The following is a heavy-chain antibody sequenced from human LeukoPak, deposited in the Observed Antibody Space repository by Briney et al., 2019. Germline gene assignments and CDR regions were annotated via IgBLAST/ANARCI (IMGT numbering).Heavy chain of an antibody. CDR2: ISGSGAGT. CDR3: AKLGGWYYYYGVDV. CDR1: GFTFSSYA. Sequence: GGSLRLSCAASGFTFSSYAMTWVRQAPGKGLEWVSGISGSGAGTYYADSVKGRFTISRDNSKNTLFLQMNSLRADDTAVYYCAKLGGWYYYYGVDVWGQGTTVTVSS. V-gene: IGHV3-23*01. J-gene: IGHJ6*02. D-gene: IGHD3-16*01.